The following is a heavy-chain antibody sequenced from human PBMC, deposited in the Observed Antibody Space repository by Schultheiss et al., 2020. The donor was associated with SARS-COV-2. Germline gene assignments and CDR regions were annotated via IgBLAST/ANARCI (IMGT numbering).Heavy chain of an antibody. V-gene: IGHV4-61*02. CDR2: IYTSGST. D-gene: IGHD3-22*01. Sequence: SETLSLTCTVSGGSISSGGYYWSWIRQPAGKGLEWIGRIYTSGSTNYNPSLKSRVTISVDTSKNQFSLKLSSVTAADTAVYYCARTTYYYDSSGYYRGKNWFDPWGQGTLVTVSS. J-gene: IGHJ5*02. CDR3: ARTTYYYDSSGYYRGKNWFDP. CDR1: GGSISSGGYY.